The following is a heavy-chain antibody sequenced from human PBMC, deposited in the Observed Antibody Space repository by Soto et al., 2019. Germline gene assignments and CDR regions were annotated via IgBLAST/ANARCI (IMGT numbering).Heavy chain of an antibody. V-gene: IGHV3-72*01. CDR1: GFIFSDHY. CDR3: ARSGGNSNTWYDDVFDI. CDR2: IRKKGNSYTT. D-gene: IGHD6-13*01. J-gene: IGHJ3*02. Sequence: EVQLVESGGGLVQPGGSLRLSCAASGFIFSDHYMDWVRQAPGKGLEWVGRIRKKGNSYTTEYAASGKGRCTISRDASKNTLYLQMNSLTTEDTSVYYCARSGGNSNTWYDDVFDIWGQGTIVIVSS.